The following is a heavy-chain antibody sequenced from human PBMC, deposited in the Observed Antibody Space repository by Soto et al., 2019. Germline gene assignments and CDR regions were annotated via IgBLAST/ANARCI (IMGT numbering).Heavy chain of an antibody. J-gene: IGHJ4*02. CDR2: ISSSGSTI. V-gene: IGHV3-11*04. D-gene: IGHD2-15*01. Sequence: GGSLRLSCAASGFTFSDYYMSWIRQAPGKGLEWVSYISSSGSTIYYADSVKGRFTISRDNAKNSLYLQMNSLRAEDTAVYYCAKYRTAFCSGGSCYDYFDYWGQGTLVTVSS. CDR3: AKYRTAFCSGGSCYDYFDY. CDR1: GFTFSDYY.